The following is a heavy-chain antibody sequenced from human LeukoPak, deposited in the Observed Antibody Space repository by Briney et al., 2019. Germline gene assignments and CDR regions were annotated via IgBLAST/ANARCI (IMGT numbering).Heavy chain of an antibody. V-gene: IGHV3-30*04. Sequence: GGSLRLSCAASGFTFSSYAMRWVRQAPGKGLEWVAVISYDGSNKYYADSVKGRFTISRDNSKNTLYLQMNSLRAEDTAVYYCAREVEDVRWLRLYNWFDPWGQGTLVTVSS. D-gene: IGHD5-12*01. CDR1: GFTFSSYA. CDR2: ISYDGSNK. J-gene: IGHJ5*02. CDR3: AREVEDVRWLRLYNWFDP.